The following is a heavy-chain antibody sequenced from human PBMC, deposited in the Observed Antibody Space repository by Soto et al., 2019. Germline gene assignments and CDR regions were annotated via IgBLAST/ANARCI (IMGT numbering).Heavy chain of an antibody. V-gene: IGHV3-23*01. Sequence: GGSLRLSCAASGFTFSSYAMSWVRQAPGKGLEWVSAISGSGGSTYYADSVKGRFTISRDNSKNTLYLQMNSLRAEDTAVYYCAKDGVPARPGGYYYGMDVWGQGTTVTVSS. CDR3: AKDGVPARPGGYYYGMDV. D-gene: IGHD2-2*01. CDR2: ISGSGGST. CDR1: GFTFSSYA. J-gene: IGHJ6*02.